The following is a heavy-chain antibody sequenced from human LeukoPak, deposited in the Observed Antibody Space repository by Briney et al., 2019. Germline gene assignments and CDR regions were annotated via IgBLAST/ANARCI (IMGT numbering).Heavy chain of an antibody. D-gene: IGHD1-26*01. J-gene: IGHJ4*01. CDR1: GFTFSNSA. V-gene: IGHV3-64*01. CDR3: ARGAYSASFPLPDY. Sequence: GGSLRLSCAASGFTFSNSAMHWVRQAPRKGLEYVSSISNNGDNTYYANSVKGRFTISRDNSKNTLYLQMGSLRTEDMALYYCARGAYSASFPLPDYWGQGTLVTVSS. CDR2: ISNNGDNT.